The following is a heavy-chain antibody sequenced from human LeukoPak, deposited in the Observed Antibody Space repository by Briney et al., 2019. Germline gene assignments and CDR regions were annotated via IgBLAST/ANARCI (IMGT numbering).Heavy chain of an antibody. D-gene: IGHD5-12*01. Sequence: PSGTLSLTCVVSGGSISSNNCWSWVRQPPGKGLEWIGEIYHHGATNYNPSLKSRVTLSVDKSKNQFSLELSSVTAADTAVYYCARGPSVAAHLDYWGQGTLVTVSS. V-gene: IGHV4-4*02. J-gene: IGHJ4*02. CDR1: GGSISSNNC. CDR2: IYHHGAT. CDR3: ARGPSVAAHLDY.